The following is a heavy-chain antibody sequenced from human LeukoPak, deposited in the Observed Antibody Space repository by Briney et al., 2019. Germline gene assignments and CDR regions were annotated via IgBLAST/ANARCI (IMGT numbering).Heavy chain of an antibody. CDR2: ISMDGTNT. D-gene: IGHD3-3*01. CDR3: AKGPTIPPYYPSGNYYETRAQFDW. Sequence: GGSLRLSCAASRFSFEDYTMYWVPQVPAKGREGGSIISMDGTNTSYADSVKGGFTISRNNRNNSLSLQMNSLRTEDTALYYCAKGPTIPPYYPSGNYYETRAQFDWWGQGTLVTASS. J-gene: IGHJ4*02. CDR1: RFSFEDYT. V-gene: IGHV3-43*01.